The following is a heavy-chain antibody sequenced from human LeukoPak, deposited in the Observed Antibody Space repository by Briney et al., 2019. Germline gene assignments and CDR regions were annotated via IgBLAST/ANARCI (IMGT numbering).Heavy chain of an antibody. CDR1: GFTFSSYE. Sequence: GGSLRLSCAASGFTFSSYEMNWVRQAPGKGLEWVSYISTSGSTTYYADSVKGRFTISRDNAKNSLYLQMNSLRAEDTAVYYCARDFVGIDYWGQGTLVTVSS. D-gene: IGHD2-21*01. V-gene: IGHV3-48*03. CDR2: ISTSGSTT. J-gene: IGHJ4*02. CDR3: ARDFVGIDY.